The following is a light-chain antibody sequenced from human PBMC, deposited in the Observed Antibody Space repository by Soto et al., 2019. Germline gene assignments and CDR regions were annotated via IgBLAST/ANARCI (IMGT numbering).Light chain of an antibody. CDR1: GSNIGKNT. CDR3: SAWDDSLDARV. J-gene: IGLJ3*02. Sequence: QSALTQPASVSGTSGQTVTISCSGSGSNIGKNTVNWYQQFPGTAPKLLIYRDNQRPSGVPDRFSGSRSGTSASLAIRGLQAEDEADYFCSAWDDSLDARVFGGGTKLTV. V-gene: IGLV1-44*01. CDR2: RDN.